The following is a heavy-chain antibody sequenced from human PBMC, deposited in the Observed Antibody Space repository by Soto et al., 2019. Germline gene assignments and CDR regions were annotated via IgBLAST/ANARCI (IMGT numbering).Heavy chain of an antibody. CDR2: INPSGGST. CDR1: GYTFTGYY. Sequence: ALVKLSCKASGYTFTGYYMHWVRQAPGQGIEWMGIINPSGGSTSYAQKFQGRVTMTRDTSTSTVYMELSSLRSEDTAVYYCAREYVDTAMVNYGMDVWGQGTTVTVS. CDR3: AREYVDTAMVNYGMDV. D-gene: IGHD5-18*01. J-gene: IGHJ6*02. V-gene: IGHV1-46*01.